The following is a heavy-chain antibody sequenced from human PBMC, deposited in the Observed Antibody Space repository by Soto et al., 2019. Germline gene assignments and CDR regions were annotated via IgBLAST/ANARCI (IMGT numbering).Heavy chain of an antibody. Sequence: GGSLRLSCAASGFTFSSYEMNWVRQAPGKGLGWVSYIRSSGSTVYYADSVKGRFTISRDNAKNSLYLQMNSLRAEDTAVYYCARVQSPYGDPWYFDLWGRGTLVTVSS. D-gene: IGHD4-17*01. CDR2: IRSSGSTV. J-gene: IGHJ2*01. V-gene: IGHV3-48*03. CDR1: GFTFSSYE. CDR3: ARVQSPYGDPWYFDL.